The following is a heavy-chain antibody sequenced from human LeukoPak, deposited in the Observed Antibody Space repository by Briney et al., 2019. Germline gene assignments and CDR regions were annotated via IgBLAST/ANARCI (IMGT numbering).Heavy chain of an antibody. CDR3: ARDLSNSGSYPNWFDP. Sequence: SETLSLTCAVSSYSISSGYYWGWIRQPPGKGLEWIGSIYHSGSTYYNPSLKSRVTISVDTSKNQFSLKLSSVTAADTAVYYCARDLSNSGSYPNWFDPWGQGTLVTVSS. J-gene: IGHJ5*02. CDR2: IYHSGST. D-gene: IGHD1-26*01. V-gene: IGHV4-38-2*02. CDR1: SYSISSGYY.